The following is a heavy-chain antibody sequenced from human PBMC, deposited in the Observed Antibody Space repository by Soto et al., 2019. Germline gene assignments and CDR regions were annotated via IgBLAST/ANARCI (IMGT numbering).Heavy chain of an antibody. CDR3: ARHRRSDLPNPGYSYGPINWFDP. CDR1: GGSISSSSYY. Sequence: QLQLQESGPGLVKPSETLSLTCTVSGGSISSSSYYWGWIRQPPGKGLEWIGSIYYSGSTYYNPSPKSRVTISVDTSKNQFSLKLSSVTAADTAVYYCARHRRSDLPNPGYSYGPINWFDPWGQGTLVTVSS. D-gene: IGHD5-18*01. CDR2: IYYSGST. V-gene: IGHV4-39*01. J-gene: IGHJ5*02.